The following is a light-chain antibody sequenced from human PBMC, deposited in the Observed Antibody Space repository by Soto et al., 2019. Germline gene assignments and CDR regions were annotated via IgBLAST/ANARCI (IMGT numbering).Light chain of an antibody. Sequence: DIQMTPSPSSLSASVGDSVPITCQASQNINNYLNWYQQKPGRAPKLLIYDASNLEAGVPSRFRGSGSGTDFTFTISRLQPEEIATYYCKQLFDSPITVGQGTRLEIK. CDR2: DAS. CDR1: QNINNY. V-gene: IGKV1-33*01. J-gene: IGKJ5*01. CDR3: KQLFDSPIT.